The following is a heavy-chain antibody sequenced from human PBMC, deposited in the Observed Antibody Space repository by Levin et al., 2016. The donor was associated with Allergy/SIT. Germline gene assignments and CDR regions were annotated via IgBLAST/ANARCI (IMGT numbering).Heavy chain of an antibody. CDR1: GGTFSSHT. CDR3: ARNLLGIVGAASALDI. J-gene: IGHJ3*02. D-gene: IGHD1-26*01. CDR2: IVPIVGTK. Sequence: SVKVSCKASGGTFSSHTINWVRQVPGQGLEWMGSIVPIVGTKNLAQKFQGRLTLTADGSTNTASMELSSLRSEDTAVYFCARNLLGIVGAASALDIWGQGTMITVSS. V-gene: IGHV1-69*13.